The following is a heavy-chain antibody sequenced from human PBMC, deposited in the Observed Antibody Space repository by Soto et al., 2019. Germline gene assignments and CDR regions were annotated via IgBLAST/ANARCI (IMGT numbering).Heavy chain of an antibody. CDR2: IYWDDDK. D-gene: IGHD2-21*02. CDR1: GFSLSTSGVG. CDR3: ARRQTYCGGNCYSGFDY. V-gene: IGHV2-5*02. J-gene: IGHJ4*02. Sequence: QITLKESGPTLVKPTQTLTLTCTFSGFSLSTSGVGVGWIRQPPGKALEWLALIYWDDDKRYSPSLKSRLTINKDTSKNQVVLTMTNMDPVDTATYYCARRQTYCGGNCYSGFDYWGQGTLVTVSS.